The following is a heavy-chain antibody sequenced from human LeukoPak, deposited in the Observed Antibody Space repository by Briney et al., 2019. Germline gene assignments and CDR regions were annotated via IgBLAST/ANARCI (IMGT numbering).Heavy chain of an antibody. J-gene: IGHJ3*02. CDR1: AYTFTVYY. CDR2: IDPSGGRT. Sequence: ASVKVSCKASAYTFTVYYMHWVRQAPGQGLEWMGTIDPSGGRTSYAQKFQGRVTLTGDTSTSTVYMELSSLRSEDTAVYYCARPAPTGVDAFDIWGQGTLVTVSS. CDR3: ARPAPTGVDAFDI. D-gene: IGHD3-10*01. V-gene: IGHV1-46*01.